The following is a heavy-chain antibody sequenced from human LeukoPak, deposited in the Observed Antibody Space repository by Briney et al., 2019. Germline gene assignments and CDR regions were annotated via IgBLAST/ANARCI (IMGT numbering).Heavy chain of an antibody. V-gene: IGHV3-23*01. Sequence: TGGSPRLSCAASGFTFSSYAMSWVRQAPGKGLEWVSAISGSGGSTYYADSVKGRFTISRDNSKNTLYLQMNSLRAEDTAVYYCATIAIGAFTQDYWGQGTLVTVSS. CDR2: ISGSGGST. CDR3: ATIAIGAFTQDY. J-gene: IGHJ4*02. D-gene: IGHD3-16*01. CDR1: GFTFSSYA.